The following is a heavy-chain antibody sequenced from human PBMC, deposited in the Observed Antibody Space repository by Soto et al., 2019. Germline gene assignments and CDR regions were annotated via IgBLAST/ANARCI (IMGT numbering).Heavy chain of an antibody. V-gene: IGHV3-9*01. CDR1: GFTFDDYA. D-gene: IGHD3-16*02. CDR2: ISWNSGSI. Sequence: GGSLRLSCAASGFTFDDYAMHWVRQAPGKGLEWVSGISWNSGSIGYADSVKGRFTISRDNAKNSLYLQMNSLRAEDTALYYCAKDLTYGNYDYIWGSYLLGAFDIWGQGTMVTVSS. J-gene: IGHJ3*02. CDR3: AKDLTYGNYDYIWGSYLLGAFDI.